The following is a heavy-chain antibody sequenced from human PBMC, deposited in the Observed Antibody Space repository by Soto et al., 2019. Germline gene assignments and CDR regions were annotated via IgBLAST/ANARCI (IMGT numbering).Heavy chain of an antibody. CDR3: AKDSWGRTSCQTH. Sequence: PGGSLRLSCAASGFTFSSYAMSWVRQAPGKGLEWVSAISGSGGSTYYADSVKGRFTISRDNSKNTLYLQMNSLRAEDTAVYYSAKDSWGRTSCQTHGGQETLVTVSS. J-gene: IGHJ4*02. CDR2: ISGSGGST. V-gene: IGHV3-23*01. CDR1: GFTFSSYA. D-gene: IGHD2-2*01.